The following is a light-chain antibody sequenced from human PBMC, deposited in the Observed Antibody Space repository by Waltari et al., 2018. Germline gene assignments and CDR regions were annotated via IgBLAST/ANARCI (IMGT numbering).Light chain of an antibody. CDR3: AAWNNRLNGWV. V-gene: IGLV1-44*01. J-gene: IGLJ3*02. CDR1: YSSIGSNA. CDR2: SND. Sequence: QSVLTQPPSVSETPGQRVTISCSGDYSSIGSNAVSWYQQLPRTAPKLLIYSNDQRPSGVPDRFSGSKSGASASLAISGLRSEEEADYYCAAWNNRLNGWVFGGGTKLTVL.